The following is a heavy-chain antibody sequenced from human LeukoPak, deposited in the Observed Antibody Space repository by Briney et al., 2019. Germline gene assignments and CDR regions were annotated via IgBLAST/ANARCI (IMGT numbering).Heavy chain of an antibody. CDR3: AKNGQSGFSFDP. CDR2: GSENGGT. V-gene: IGHV4-34*08. CDR1: GFTFSSYA. J-gene: IGHJ5*02. Sequence: PGGSLRLSCAASGFTFSSYAMSWVRQAPGKGLEWIGEGSENGGTKFNPSLKGRVTISADTSKNQFSLRLSSVTAADTAVYYCAKNGQSGFSFDPWGQGTLVTVSS. D-gene: IGHD6-25*01.